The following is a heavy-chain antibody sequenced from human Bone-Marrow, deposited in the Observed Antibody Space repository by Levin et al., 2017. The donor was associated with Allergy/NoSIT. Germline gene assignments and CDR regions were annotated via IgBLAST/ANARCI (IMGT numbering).Heavy chain of an antibody. D-gene: IGHD1-26*01. J-gene: IGHJ4*02. V-gene: IGHV3-11*01. CDR3: ARDTGRDYFDY. Sequence: GESLKISCAASGFTFSDYYMSWIRQAPGKGLEWVSYISSSGTTMYYADSVKGRFTISRDNAKNSLYLQMNSLRAEDTAVYYCARDTGRDYFDYWGQGTLVTVSS. CDR2: ISSSGTTM. CDR1: GFTFSDYY.